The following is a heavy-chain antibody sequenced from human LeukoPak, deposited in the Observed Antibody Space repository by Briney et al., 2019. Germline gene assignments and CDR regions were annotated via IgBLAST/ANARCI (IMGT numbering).Heavy chain of an antibody. D-gene: IGHD3-10*01. J-gene: IGHJ4*02. V-gene: IGHV3-23*01. CDR3: AKGSMVGVLCCFDY. CDR1: GFTFSRYA. CDR2: ISGSGGST. Sequence: GGSLRLSRAASGFTFSRYAMSWVREAPGKGLGCVSAISGSGGSTYYADTVKGRFTISRDNSKNKLYLQMNRLRAEDTAVYYCAKGSMVGVLCCFDYWGQGTLVTVSS.